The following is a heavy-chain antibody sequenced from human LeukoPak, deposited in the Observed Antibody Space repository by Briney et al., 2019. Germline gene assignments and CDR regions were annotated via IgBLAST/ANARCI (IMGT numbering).Heavy chain of an antibody. D-gene: IGHD5-12*01. CDR1: GFTFSSYA. Sequence: GGSLRLSCAASGFTFSSYAMHWVRQAPGKGLEWVAVISYDGSNKYYADSVKGRFTTSRDNSKNTLYLQMNSLRAEDTAVYYCARDVGVGYEIFYYYYGMDVWGQGTTVTVSS. CDR2: ISYDGSNK. CDR3: ARDVGVGYEIFYYYYGMDV. V-gene: IGHV3-30-3*01. J-gene: IGHJ6*02.